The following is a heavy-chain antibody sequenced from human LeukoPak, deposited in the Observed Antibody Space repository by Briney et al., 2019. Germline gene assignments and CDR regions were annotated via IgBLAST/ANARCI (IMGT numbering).Heavy chain of an antibody. CDR1: GYTFTSYD. Sequence: ASVKVSCKASGYTFTSYDINWVRQATGQGLEWMGWMYPNSGNTGYAQKFQGRVTITRNTSISTAYMELSSLRSEDTAVYYCARGPLHYYDSSGYLALWGQGTLVTVSS. V-gene: IGHV1-8*03. CDR2: MYPNSGNT. J-gene: IGHJ4*02. CDR3: ARGPLHYYDSSGYLAL. D-gene: IGHD3-22*01.